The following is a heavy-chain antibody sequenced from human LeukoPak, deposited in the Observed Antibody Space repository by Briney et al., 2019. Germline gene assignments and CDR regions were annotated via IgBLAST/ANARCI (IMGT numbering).Heavy chain of an antibody. CDR2: IYYSGST. D-gene: IGHD6-13*01. CDR1: GGSISSYY. V-gene: IGHV4-59*01. CDR3: ARVVSSSWPTRPLNYFDY. J-gene: IGHJ4*02. Sequence: PSETLSLTCTVSGGSISSYYWSWIRQPPGKGLEWIGYIYYSGSTNYNPSLKSRVTISVDTSKNQFSLKLSSVTAADTAVYYCARVVSSSWPTRPLNYFDYWAREPWSPSPQ.